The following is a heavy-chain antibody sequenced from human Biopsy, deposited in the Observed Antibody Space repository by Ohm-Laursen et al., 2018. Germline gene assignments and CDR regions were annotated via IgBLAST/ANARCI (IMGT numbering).Heavy chain of an antibody. Sequence: SLSLSRTASVSSFTISAINWVCHGPGQGLGRVSGLTASGGTTYNADSVKCRFTISRDNSNNTLYLQMNRLRDDDSAVYYGAKVPREGLSYYYSMDVWGQGTTVTVSS. CDR1: VSSFTISA. CDR2: LTASGGTT. D-gene: IGHD4/OR15-4a*01. CDR3: AKVPREGLSYYYSMDV. J-gene: IGHJ6*02. V-gene: IGHV3-23*01.